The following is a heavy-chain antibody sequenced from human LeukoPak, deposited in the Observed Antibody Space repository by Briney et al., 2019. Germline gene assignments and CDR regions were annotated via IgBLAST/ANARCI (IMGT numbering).Heavy chain of an antibody. D-gene: IGHD5-24*01. CDR1: GYTFTAYF. CDR3: ARLGVRDGYNRDDF. Sequence: ASVKVSCKASGYTFTAYFIHWVRQAPGQGFEWMGMINPTGGTTTYAQNFQGRVTMTSETSTATVYMELSSLRSEDTAVCYCARLGVRDGYNRDDFWAQGTLVTVSS. J-gene: IGHJ4*02. CDR2: INPTGGTT. V-gene: IGHV1-46*01.